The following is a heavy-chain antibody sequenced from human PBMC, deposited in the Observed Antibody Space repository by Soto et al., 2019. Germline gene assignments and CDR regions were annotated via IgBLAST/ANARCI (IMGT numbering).Heavy chain of an antibody. Sequence: QVRLQESGPGLVKPSETLSLTCTVSGASISRYYWSWIRQSPGKGLEWIGYLYNTGSTIYNPALKRRVTISVDTSKNQFSLKMSSVTAADSAVYYCARELWGSCGVDCYPLDGWGQGTTVTVSS. CDR3: ARELWGSCGVDCYPLDG. V-gene: IGHV4-59*01. J-gene: IGHJ6*02. CDR2: LYNTGST. CDR1: GASISRYY. D-gene: IGHD2-21*02.